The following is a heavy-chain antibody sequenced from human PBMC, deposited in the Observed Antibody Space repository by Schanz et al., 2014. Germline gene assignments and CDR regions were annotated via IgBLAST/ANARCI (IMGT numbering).Heavy chain of an antibody. CDR2: ISVYNHNK. CDR1: GYTFTSYG. Sequence: QVQLVQSGAEVKKPGASVKVSCKASGYTFTSYGINWVRQATGQGLEWMGWISVYNHNKEYDQKFQGRVTMTTDTSTSTAYMALTDLRSDDTAVYYCARDRRFFDRDDLYYFDSWGQGTLVTVSS. D-gene: IGHD3-3*01. CDR3: ARDRRFFDRDDLYYFDS. J-gene: IGHJ4*02. V-gene: IGHV1-18*01.